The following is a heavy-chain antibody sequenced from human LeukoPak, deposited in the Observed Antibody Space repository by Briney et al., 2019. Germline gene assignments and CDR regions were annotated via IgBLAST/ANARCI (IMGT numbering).Heavy chain of an antibody. CDR2: ISSDGSSK. V-gene: IGHV3-30*04. D-gene: IGHD6-19*01. CDR3: VRDHSTGGSGWYWDY. J-gene: IGHJ4*02. Sequence: PGRSLGLSCAASGFTFSNYAMHWVRWAPGKGLEWVALISSDGSSKDYVESVKGRFTISRDNSKNTLHLQMNSLRADDTAVYYCVRDHSTGGSGWYWDYWGQGTLVTVSS. CDR1: GFTFSNYA.